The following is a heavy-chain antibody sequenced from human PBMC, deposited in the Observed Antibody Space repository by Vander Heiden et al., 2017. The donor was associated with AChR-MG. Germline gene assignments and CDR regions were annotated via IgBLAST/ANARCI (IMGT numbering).Heavy chain of an antibody. Sequence: EVQLVESGGGLVQPGRSLRLSCAASGFTFDDYAMHWVRQAPGKGLEWVSGISWNSGSIGYADSVKGRFTISRDNAKNSLYLQMNSLRAEDTALYYCAKDGHIFGVYYGMDVWGQGTTVTVSS. CDR1: GFTFDDYA. CDR3: AKDGHIFGVYYGMDV. V-gene: IGHV3-9*01. CDR2: ISWNSGSI. D-gene: IGHD3-3*01. J-gene: IGHJ6*02.